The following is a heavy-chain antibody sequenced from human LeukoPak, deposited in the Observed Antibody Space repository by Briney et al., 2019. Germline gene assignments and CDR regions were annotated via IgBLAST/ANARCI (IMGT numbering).Heavy chain of an antibody. Sequence: PSETLSLTCTVSGGSISSYYWSWIRQPAGKGLEWIGRIYTSGSTNYNPSLKSRVTMSVDTSKNQFSLKLSSVTAADTAVYYCERGGLVVVVAATQDLDYYGMDVWGQGTTVTVSS. CDR3: ERGGLVVVVAATQDLDYYGMDV. J-gene: IGHJ6*02. D-gene: IGHD2-15*01. V-gene: IGHV4-4*07. CDR1: GGSISSYY. CDR2: IYTSGST.